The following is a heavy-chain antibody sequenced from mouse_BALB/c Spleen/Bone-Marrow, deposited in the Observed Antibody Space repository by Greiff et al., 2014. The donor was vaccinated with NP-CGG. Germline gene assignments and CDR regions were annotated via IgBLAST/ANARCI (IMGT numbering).Heavy chain of an antibody. Sequence: VQLQQSGAELVKPGASVKLSCTASGFNNKDTYMHWVKQRPEQGLEWIGRIDPANGNTKYDPKFQGKATITADTSSNTAYLQLSSLTSEDTAVYYCASYYDGHYFDYWGQGTTLTVSS. V-gene: IGHV14-3*02. J-gene: IGHJ2*01. CDR1: GFNNKDTY. D-gene: IGHD1-1*01. CDR2: IDPANGNT. CDR3: ASYYDGHYFDY.